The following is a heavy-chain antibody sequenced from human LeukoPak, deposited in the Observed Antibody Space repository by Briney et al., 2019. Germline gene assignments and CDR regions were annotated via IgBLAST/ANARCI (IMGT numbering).Heavy chain of an antibody. V-gene: IGHV3-48*03. CDR1: GFTFSSYE. D-gene: IGHD2-2*01. J-gene: IGHJ6*03. CDR2: ISSGGSTI. Sequence: GGSLRLSCAASGFTFSSYEMNWVRQAPGKGLEWVSYISSGGSTIYYADSVKGRFTISRDNAKSSLYLQMNSLRVEDTAVYYCARTAALPVINYYYYYMDVWGKGTTVTISS. CDR3: ARTAALPVINYYYYYMDV.